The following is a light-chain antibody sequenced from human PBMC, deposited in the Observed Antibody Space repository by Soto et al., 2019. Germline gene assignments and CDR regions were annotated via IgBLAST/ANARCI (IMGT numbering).Light chain of an antibody. J-gene: IGLJ1*01. V-gene: IGLV1-51*01. CDR1: SSTIGNNY. CDR2: DSN. Sequence: QSVPTTPPSVSAATGQKVTISCSRSSSTIGNNYVSLYLQLPGTAPKLRIYDSNKRPSLIPDRFSSSNSCTSPPRRITGLXTGDEAAYYCGTWDSSLSGGVYGRGTNVTVL. CDR3: GTWDSSLSGGV.